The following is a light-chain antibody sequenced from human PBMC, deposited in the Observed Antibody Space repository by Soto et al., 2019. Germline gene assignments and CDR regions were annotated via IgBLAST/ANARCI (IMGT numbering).Light chain of an antibody. J-gene: IGKJ1*01. CDR1: QSVTYDQ. Sequence: EIVLTQSPDTLSLSPGERATLSCRASQSVTYDQLAWYRQTPGQAPRLLIYGASSRAAGIPDRFSGSGSGTDFTLTISRLEHEDFVVYHCQQYGDLPPTFGQGTKVESK. CDR2: GAS. CDR3: QQYGDLPPT. V-gene: IGKV3-20*01.